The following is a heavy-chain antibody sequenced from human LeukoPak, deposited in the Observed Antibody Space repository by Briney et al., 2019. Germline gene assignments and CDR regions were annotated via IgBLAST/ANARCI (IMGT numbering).Heavy chain of an antibody. J-gene: IGHJ4*02. CDR2: ISAYNGDT. CDR1: GYTFTSYS. V-gene: IGHV1-18*01. Sequence: GASVKVSCKASGYTFTSYSITWVRQAPGQGLEWMGWISAYNGDTKYAQKIQGRVTMTTDTSTSTAYMELRSLRSDDTAIYYCGRVDMATTKDYWGQGTLVTVSS. D-gene: IGHD5-24*01. CDR3: GRVDMATTKDY.